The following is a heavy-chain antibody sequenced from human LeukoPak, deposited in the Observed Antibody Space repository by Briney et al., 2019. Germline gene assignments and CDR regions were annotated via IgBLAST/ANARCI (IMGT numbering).Heavy chain of an antibody. D-gene: IGHD6-19*01. CDR1: GFTFNIHA. Sequence: GGSLRLSCAASGFTFNIHAMHWVRQAPGKGLEYVSGLNSNGGATYYSDSVQARFVISRDNSKNTLYLQMDRLRTEDTAVYYCAGSPTTGWYYSEDWAQGTLVTVSS. J-gene: IGHJ4*02. CDR3: AGSPTTGWYYSED. V-gene: IGHV3-64*02. CDR2: LNSNGGAT.